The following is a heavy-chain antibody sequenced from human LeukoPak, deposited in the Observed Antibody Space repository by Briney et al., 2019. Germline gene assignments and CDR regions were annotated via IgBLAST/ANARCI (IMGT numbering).Heavy chain of an antibody. Sequence: GGSLRLSCEISAFTFSDYAMNWVRQAPGKGLEWVSSLSGTSSHIYYADSVKGRFTVTRDNAKNSLYLQMNSLGAEDTAVYYCSRELTWSDRWGQGTLVTVSS. CDR1: AFTFSDYA. CDR2: LSGTSSHI. J-gene: IGHJ5*02. CDR3: SRELTWSDR. V-gene: IGHV3-21*01. D-gene: IGHD4/OR15-4a*01.